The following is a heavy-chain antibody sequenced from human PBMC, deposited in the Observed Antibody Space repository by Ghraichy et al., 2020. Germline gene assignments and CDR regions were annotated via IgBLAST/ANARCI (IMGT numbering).Heavy chain of an antibody. V-gene: IGHV1-2*02. J-gene: IGHJ5*02. Sequence: ASVKVSCKASGYTFTGQYMHWVRQAPGQGLEWMGWINPNSGGTNYAQKFQGRVTMTRDTSISTAYMELSRLRSDDTAVYYCARSRVIATNWFDPWGQGTLVTVSS. CDR1: GYTFTGQY. D-gene: IGHD2-2*01. CDR2: INPNSGGT. CDR3: ARSRVIATNWFDP.